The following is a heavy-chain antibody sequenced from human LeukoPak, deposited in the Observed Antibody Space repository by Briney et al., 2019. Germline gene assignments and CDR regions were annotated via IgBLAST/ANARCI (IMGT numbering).Heavy chain of an antibody. CDR1: GYSISSGYY. V-gene: IGHV4-38-2*02. J-gene: IGHJ6*03. D-gene: IGHD6-13*01. CDR2: IYHSGST. Sequence: SETLSLTCTVSGYSISSGYYWGWIRQPPGKGLEWIGSIYHSGSTYYNPSLKSRVTISVDTSKNQFSLKLSSVTAADTAVYYCASISSSHQPNDYYYYMDVWGKGTTVTVSS. CDR3: ASISSSHQPNDYYYYMDV.